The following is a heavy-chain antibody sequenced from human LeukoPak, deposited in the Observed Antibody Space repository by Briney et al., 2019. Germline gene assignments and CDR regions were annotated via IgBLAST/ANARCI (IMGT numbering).Heavy chain of an antibody. J-gene: IGHJ6*02. V-gene: IGHV1-69*13. CDR1: GGTFSSYA. CDR3: ARFPIYCSGGSCYGPDYYYGMDV. Sequence: SVKVSCKASGGTFSSYAISWVRQAPGQGLEWMGGVIPIFGTANYAQKFQGRVTITADESTSTAYMELSSLRSEDTAVYYCARFPIYCSGGSCYGPDYYYGMDVWGQGTTVTVSS. CDR2: VIPIFGTA. D-gene: IGHD2-15*01.